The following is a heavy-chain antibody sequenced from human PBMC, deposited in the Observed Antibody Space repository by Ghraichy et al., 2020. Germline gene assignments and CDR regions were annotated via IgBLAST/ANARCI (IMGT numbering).Heavy chain of an antibody. D-gene: IGHD7-27*01. CDR1: GGSFSGYY. V-gene: IGHV4-34*01. CDR2: INHSGST. Sequence: SQTLSLTCAVYGGSFSGYYWSWIRQPPGKGLEWIGEINHSGSTNYNPSLKSRVTISVDTSKKQFSLKLSSVTAADTAVYYCARGRGAKLGIVYYYYGMDVWGQGTTVTVSS. CDR3: ARGRGAKLGIVYYYYGMDV. J-gene: IGHJ6*02.